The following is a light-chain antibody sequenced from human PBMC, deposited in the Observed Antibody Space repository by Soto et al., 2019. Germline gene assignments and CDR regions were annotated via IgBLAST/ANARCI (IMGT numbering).Light chain of an antibody. CDR3: QQYSDSPLT. CDR1: QTVRTNY. J-gene: IGKJ4*01. V-gene: IGKV3-20*01. Sequence: EIVLTQSPGTLSLSPGERATLSCRASQTVRTNYLAWFQHKPGQAPRLLIYGASSRATGIPDRFSGSGSGTDFTLTINRLEPEDFAAYFCQQYSDSPLTFCGGTKVEI. CDR2: GAS.